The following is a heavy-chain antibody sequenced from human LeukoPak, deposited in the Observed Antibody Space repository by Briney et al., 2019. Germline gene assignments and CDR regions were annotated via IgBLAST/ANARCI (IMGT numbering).Heavy chain of an antibody. CDR2: IYYSGST. CDR1: GGSISSGSYY. D-gene: IGHD5-18*01. Sequence: PSETLSLTCTVSGGSISSGSYYWSWIRQPPGKGLEWIGYIYYSGSTNYNPSLKSRVTISVDKSKNQFSLKLSSVTAADTAVYYCARVGGYSYGRSYWYFDLWGRGTLVTVSS. J-gene: IGHJ2*01. V-gene: IGHV4-61*05. CDR3: ARVGGYSYGRSYWYFDL.